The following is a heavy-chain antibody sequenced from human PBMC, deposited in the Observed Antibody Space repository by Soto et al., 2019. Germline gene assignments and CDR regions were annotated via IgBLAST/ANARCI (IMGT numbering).Heavy chain of an antibody. CDR1: GFTFSSYG. D-gene: IGHD4-17*01. CDR3: AKGYGADY. CDR2: ISYDGSNK. Sequence: QVQLVESGGGVVQPGRSLRLSCAASGFTFSSYGMHWVRQAPGKGLEWVAVISYDGSNKYYADSVKGRFTISRDNSKNTLYLQMNSLRAEATAVYYCAKGYGADYWGQGTLVTVSS. V-gene: IGHV3-30*18. J-gene: IGHJ4*02.